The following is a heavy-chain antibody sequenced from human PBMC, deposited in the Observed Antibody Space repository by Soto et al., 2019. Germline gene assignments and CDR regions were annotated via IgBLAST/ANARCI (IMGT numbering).Heavy chain of an antibody. V-gene: IGHV4-34*01. CDR3: ARVTHYYDSSESDY. CDR1: GGSFSGYY. J-gene: IGHJ4*02. Sequence: ETLSLTCAVYGGSFSGYYWSWIRQPPGKGLEWIGEINHSGSTNYNPSLKSRVTISVDTSKNQFSLKLSSVTAADTAVYYCARVTHYYDSSESDYWGQGTLVTVSS. D-gene: IGHD3-22*01. CDR2: INHSGST.